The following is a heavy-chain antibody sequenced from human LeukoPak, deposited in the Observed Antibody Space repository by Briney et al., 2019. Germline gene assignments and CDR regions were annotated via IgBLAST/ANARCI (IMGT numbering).Heavy chain of an antibody. Sequence: GRSLRLSCAASGFTFTNYAMHWVRQAPGKGLEWVSSISSSSSYIYYADSVKGRFTISKDNAKNSLYLQMNSLRAEDTALYHCARNNGMDVWGQGTTVIVSS. J-gene: IGHJ6*02. CDR2: ISSSSSYI. V-gene: IGHV3-21*04. CDR1: GFTFTNYA. CDR3: ARNNGMDV.